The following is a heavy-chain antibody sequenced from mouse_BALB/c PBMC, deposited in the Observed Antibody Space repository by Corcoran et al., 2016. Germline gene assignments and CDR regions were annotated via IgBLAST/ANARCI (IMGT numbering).Heavy chain of an antibody. CDR2: IDPANGNT. J-gene: IGHJ4*01. D-gene: IGHD2-14*01. CDR1: GVNIKDTY. Sequence: EDHLQQSAAELMKPRASVQLSCTASGVNIKDTYMHWVKQRPEQGLEWIGRIDPANGNTKYDPKFQGKATITADTYSNTAYLQRSSLTSEDTAVYYCAYDRYGYAMDYWGQGTSVTVSS. V-gene: IGHV14-3*02. CDR3: AYDRYGYAMDY.